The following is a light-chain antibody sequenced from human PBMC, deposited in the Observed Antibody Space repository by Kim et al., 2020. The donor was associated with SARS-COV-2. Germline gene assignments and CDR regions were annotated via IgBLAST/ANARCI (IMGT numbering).Light chain of an antibody. CDR1: QSISNY. V-gene: IGKV1-39*01. Sequence: DIQLTQSPSSLSASVGDRVTITCRASQSISNYLNWYQQKPGKAPKLLIYGASNLPSGVPSRFSGSGSGTDFTLTISTLQPEDFGTYYCQQCYSTLGQGNKLDIK. CDR3: QQCYST. CDR2: GAS. J-gene: IGKJ2*01.